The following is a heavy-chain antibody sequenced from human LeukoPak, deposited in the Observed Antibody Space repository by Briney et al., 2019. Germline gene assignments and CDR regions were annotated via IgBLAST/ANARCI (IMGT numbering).Heavy chain of an antibody. V-gene: IGHV3-66*01. Sequence: PGGSLRLSCAASGFTVSSNYMSWVRQAPGKGLEWVSVIYSGGSTYYADSVKGRFTISRDNSKNTLYLQMNSLRAEDTAAYYCAREGRAYCGGDYSGAFDIWGQGTMVTVSS. CDR1: GFTVSSNY. CDR3: AREGRAYCGGDYSGAFDI. D-gene: IGHD2-21*02. CDR2: IYSGGST. J-gene: IGHJ3*02.